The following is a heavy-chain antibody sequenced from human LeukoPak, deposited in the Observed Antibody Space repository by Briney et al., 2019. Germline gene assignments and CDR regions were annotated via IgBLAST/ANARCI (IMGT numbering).Heavy chain of an antibody. CDR1: GYSFTSHW. D-gene: IGHD3-3*01. V-gene: IGHV5-51*01. J-gene: IGHJ3*02. Sequence: GESLKISCKGSGYGSGYSFTSHWIAWVRQMPGKGLECMGIIYPRDSNTIYSPSFQGQVTISVDTSINTAYLQWISLKASDTAMYYCARQSDFSVSEGYPTSFDMWGQGTMVTVFS. CDR3: ARQSDFSVSEGYPTSFDM. CDR2: IYPRDSNT.